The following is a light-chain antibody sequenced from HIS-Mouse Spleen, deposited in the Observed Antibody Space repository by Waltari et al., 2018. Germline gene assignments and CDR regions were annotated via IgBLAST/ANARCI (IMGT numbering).Light chain of an antibody. CDR3: QKYNSAPPWT. J-gene: IGKJ1*01. V-gene: IGKV1-27*01. CDR2: AAS. CDR1: QGISHY. Sequence: DIQMTQSPSSLSASLGDRVNITCRASQGISHYLAWYQQEPGKVPKLLIYAASTLQSGVPSRFSGSGSGTDFTLTISSLQPEDVATYYCQKYNSAPPWTFGQGTKVEIK.